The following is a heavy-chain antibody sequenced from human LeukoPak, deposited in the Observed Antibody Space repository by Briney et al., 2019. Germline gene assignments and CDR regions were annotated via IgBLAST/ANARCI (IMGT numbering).Heavy chain of an antibody. CDR1: GFTFDDYA. Sequence: GGSLRLSCATSGFTFDDYAMHWVRQAPGKGLEWVSGISWNSGSIGYADSVKGRFTISRDNSKNTLYLQMNSLRAEDTAVYYCARDSHWNDALQFDYWGQGTLVTVSS. V-gene: IGHV3-9*01. CDR3: ARDSHWNDALQFDY. D-gene: IGHD1-1*01. CDR2: ISWNSGSI. J-gene: IGHJ4*02.